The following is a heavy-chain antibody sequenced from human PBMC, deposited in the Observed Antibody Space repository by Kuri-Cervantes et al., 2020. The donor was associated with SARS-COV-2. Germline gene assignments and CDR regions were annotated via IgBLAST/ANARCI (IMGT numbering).Heavy chain of an antibody. CDR2: IYCDEDK. Sequence: SGPTLANPTQTLTLTCTFSRFSLSTSGLGVGWIRQPPGKALEWLALIYCDEDKRYSPSLKSRLTITKDTSKNQVVLTMTNMDPVDAATYYCAHRHYRSGYYGVVWFDPWGQGTLVTVSS. V-gene: IGHV2-5*02. CDR1: RFSLSTSGLG. CDR3: AHRHYRSGYYGVVWFDP. D-gene: IGHD3-22*01. J-gene: IGHJ5*02.